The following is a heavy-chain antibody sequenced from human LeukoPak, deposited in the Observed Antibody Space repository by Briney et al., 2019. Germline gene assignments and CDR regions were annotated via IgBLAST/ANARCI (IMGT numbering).Heavy chain of an antibody. CDR3: ARDKYWAFDY. CDR1: GFTFSSCW. CDR2: SDGSST. V-gene: IGHV3-74*01. J-gene: IGHJ4*02. Sequence: PGGSLSLSCAASGFTFSSCWMHWVRHAPGKGLVLVSHSDGSSTSYADSVKGRFTISRDDAKNTLYLQMNSLRAEVTAMDYGARDKYWAFDYWGQGTLVTVSS. D-gene: IGHD2-8*02.